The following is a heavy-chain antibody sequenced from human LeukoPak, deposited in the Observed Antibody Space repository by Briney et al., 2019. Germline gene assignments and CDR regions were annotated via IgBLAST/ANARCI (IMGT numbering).Heavy chain of an antibody. J-gene: IGHJ4*02. CDR1: GFTFCSYS. CDR2: IRYDGSNK. D-gene: IGHD6-25*01. V-gene: IGHV3-30*02. Sequence: PGGSLRLSCAASGFTFCSYSMNWVRQAPGKGLEWVAFIRYDGSNKYYADSVKGRFTISRDNSKNTLYLQMNSLRAEDTAVYYCAKGPYSSVDYWGQGTLVTVSS. CDR3: AKGPYSSVDY.